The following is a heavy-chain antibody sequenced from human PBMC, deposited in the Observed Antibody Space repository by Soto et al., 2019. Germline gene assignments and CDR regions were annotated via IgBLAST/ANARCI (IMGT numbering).Heavy chain of an antibody. CDR1: GFTFSNFA. Sequence: EVQLLESGGGLVQPGGSLRLSCAASGFTFSNFAMFWVRQAPGKGLEWVSSISRTGGAVHYADSVKGRFTISRDNSKNTLFLQMDSLTAEDKAVYYCAKASDYSWASYPRELDSWGQGTLVTVSS. D-gene: IGHD3-16*02. CDR3: AKASDYSWASYPRELDS. CDR2: ISRTGGAV. J-gene: IGHJ4*02. V-gene: IGHV3-23*01.